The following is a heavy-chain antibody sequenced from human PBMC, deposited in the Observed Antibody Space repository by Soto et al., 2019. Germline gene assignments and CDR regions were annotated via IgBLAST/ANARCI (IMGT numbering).Heavy chain of an antibody. CDR2: IYYSGST. CDR1: GGSISSYY. CDR3: ARGYSNYLGWFAP. Sequence: SETLSLTCTVSGGSISSYYWSWIRQPPGKGLEWIGYIYYSGSTNYNPSLKSRVTISVDTSKNQFSLKLSSVTAADTAVYYCARGYSNYLGWFAPGAQGPLVPVS. V-gene: IGHV4-59*01. D-gene: IGHD4-4*01. J-gene: IGHJ5*02.